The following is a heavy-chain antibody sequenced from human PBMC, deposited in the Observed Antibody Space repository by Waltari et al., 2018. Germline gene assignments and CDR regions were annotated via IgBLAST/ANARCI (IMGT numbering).Heavy chain of an antibody. J-gene: IGHJ4*02. D-gene: IGHD2-2*02. CDR1: NGSISTNTYY. Sequence: QLQLQESGPGLVKPSETLSLTCTVPNGSISTNTYYWAWIRQPPGKGLEWIGSSFYTGNVYYNPSLQSRVTMSVDTSRNQFSLKLRSVTAADTAVYYCAGRPLYTVVWHGFDYWGRGALVTVSS. CDR2: SFYTGNV. V-gene: IGHV4-39*07. CDR3: AGRPLYTVVWHGFDY.